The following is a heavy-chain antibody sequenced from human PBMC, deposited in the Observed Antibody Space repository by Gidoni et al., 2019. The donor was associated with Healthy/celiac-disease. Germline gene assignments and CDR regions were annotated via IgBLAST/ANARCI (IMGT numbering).Heavy chain of an antibody. CDR2: IIPILGIA. D-gene: IGHD2-2*01. J-gene: IGHJ2*01. CDR3: ARGHLGGGVVVVPAAMLGDQGKAFAFDL. CDR1: GGSFSSAT. V-gene: IGHV1-69*02. Sequence: QVQLAQSGAEVKKPGSPVTFPCKTSGGSFSSATIGGVGQAPGRGLEWMGRIIPILGIANNAQKFQGRVKITAAKSTSTAYMELSSLRSEDTAVYDCARGHLGGGVVVVPAAMLGDQGKAFAFDLWGRGTLVTVSS.